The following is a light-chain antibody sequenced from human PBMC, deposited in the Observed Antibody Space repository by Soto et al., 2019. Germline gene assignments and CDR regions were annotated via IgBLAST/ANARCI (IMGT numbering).Light chain of an antibody. Sequence: PMSLYPSSLSAPLGDRVTTPCRASQGISSNLAWYQQKPGKAPRLLIYAASTRETGIPSRFSGSGSGTEFTLTISCLQSEDFATYYCQQYYKYPPTFGQGTKVDIK. CDR2: AAS. J-gene: IGKJ1*01. CDR1: QGISSN. CDR3: QQYYKYPPT. V-gene: IGKV1-8*01.